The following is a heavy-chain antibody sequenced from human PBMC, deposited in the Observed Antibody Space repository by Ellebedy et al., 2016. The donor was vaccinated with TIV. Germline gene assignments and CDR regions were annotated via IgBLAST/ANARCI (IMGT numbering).Heavy chain of an antibody. CDR3: ASLTSDYYYYGMDV. CDR1: GFTFSSYS. Sequence: GESLKISCAASGFTFSSYSMNWVRQAPGKGLEWVSYISSSSSTIYYADSVKGRFTISRDNAKNSLYLQMNSLRAKDTAVYYCASLTSDYYYYGMDVWGQGTTVTVSS. J-gene: IGHJ6*02. CDR2: ISSSSSTI. V-gene: IGHV3-48*04. D-gene: IGHD4/OR15-4a*01.